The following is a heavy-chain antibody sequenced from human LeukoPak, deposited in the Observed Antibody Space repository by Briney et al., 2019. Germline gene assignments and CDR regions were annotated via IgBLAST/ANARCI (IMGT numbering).Heavy chain of an antibody. CDR1: GFTFSSYA. D-gene: IGHD5-12*01. CDR3: AKVGGGVIVATSPFDY. J-gene: IGHJ4*02. V-gene: IGHV3-23*01. Sequence: GGSLRLSCAASGFTFSSYAMSWVRQAPGKGLEWVSAISGSGGSTYYADSVKGRFTISRDNSKNTLYLQMNSLRAEDTAVYYCAKVGGGVIVATSPFDYWGQGTLVTVSS. CDR2: ISGSGGST.